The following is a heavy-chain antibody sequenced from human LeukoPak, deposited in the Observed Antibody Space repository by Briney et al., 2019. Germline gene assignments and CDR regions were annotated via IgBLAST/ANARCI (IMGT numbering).Heavy chain of an antibody. CDR2: VHYGGTT. J-gene: IGHJ4*02. CDR3: ASPQTIGYWDSGTSGSSDY. D-gene: IGHD3-10*01. V-gene: IGHV4-39*02. Sequence: SETLSLTCTVSGGSISSNNYYWGWIRQPPGKGLGWIGTVHYGGTTYYNPSLKRRVTLSADTSNNLFSLKLSSVTAADTAVYYCASPQTIGYWDSGTSGSSDYWSQGTLVTVSS. CDR1: GGSISSNNYY.